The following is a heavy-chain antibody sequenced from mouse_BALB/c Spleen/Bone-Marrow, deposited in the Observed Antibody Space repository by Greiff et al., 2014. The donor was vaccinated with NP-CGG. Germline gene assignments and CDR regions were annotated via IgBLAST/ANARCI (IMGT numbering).Heavy chain of an antibody. D-gene: IGHD2-4*01. CDR1: GFTFNSYG. Sequence: EVQVVESGGGLVKSGGSLKLSCAASGFTFNSYGMSWVRQTPEKRLEWVATISGGGSYTFYPDSVKGRFTIPRDNAKNNLYLQLSSLRSEDTALYYCARHAYYDQTEVSFVYWGQGTLVTVSA. J-gene: IGHJ3*01. CDR3: ARHAYYDQTEVSFVY. CDR2: ISGGGSYT. V-gene: IGHV5-9-2*01.